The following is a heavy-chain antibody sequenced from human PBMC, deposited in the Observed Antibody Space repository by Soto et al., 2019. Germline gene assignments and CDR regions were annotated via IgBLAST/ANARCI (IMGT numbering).Heavy chain of an antibody. J-gene: IGHJ4*02. V-gene: IGHV4-4*07. CDR2: KSISGST. CDR1: GASMSDYF. D-gene: IGHD2-15*01. Sequence: SETLSLTCTVSGASMSDYFCTRIRLPAGKRLEWIGRKSISGSTDYNPSLKGRASMSDDTSNNQFSLRLISVTAADMAVYYRESSVGYAGGWPLNCWGKVILGTVSS. CDR3: ESSVGYAGGWPLNC.